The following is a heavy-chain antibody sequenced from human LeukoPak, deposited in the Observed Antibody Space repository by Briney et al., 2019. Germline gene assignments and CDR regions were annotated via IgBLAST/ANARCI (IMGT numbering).Heavy chain of an antibody. CDR3: ARGPFSDFWSTYSTAFDY. J-gene: IGHJ4*02. CDR2: IFDSGST. CDR1: GYSVSSDYY. D-gene: IGHD3-3*01. Sequence: SETLCLSCAVSGYSVSSDYYWAWIRLSPGKGLGWIGSIFDSGSTYYNPSLQSRLTISVDTSKNQISLKLPAVTALDTAVYYCARGPFSDFWSTYSTAFDYWGQGILVTVSS. V-gene: IGHV4-38-2*01.